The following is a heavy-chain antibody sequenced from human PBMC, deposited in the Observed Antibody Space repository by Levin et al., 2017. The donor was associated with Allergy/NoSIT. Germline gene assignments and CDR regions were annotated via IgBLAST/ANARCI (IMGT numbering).Heavy chain of an antibody. Sequence: GESLKISCAASGFTFSSYSMNWVRQAPGKGLEWVSYISSSSSTIYYADSVKGRFTISRDNAKNSLYLQMNSLRDEDTAVYYCARGGGDEWELNFDYWGQGTLVTVSS. CDR3: ARGGGDEWELNFDY. CDR2: ISSSSSTI. J-gene: IGHJ4*02. D-gene: IGHD1-26*01. CDR1: GFTFSSYS. V-gene: IGHV3-48*02.